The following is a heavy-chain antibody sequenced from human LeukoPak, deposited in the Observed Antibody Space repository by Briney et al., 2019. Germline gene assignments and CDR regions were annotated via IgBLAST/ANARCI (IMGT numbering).Heavy chain of an antibody. CDR3: TRPMLYYYGSGSYPSVYYFDY. CDR2: IRSKANSYAT. D-gene: IGHD3-10*01. V-gene: IGHV3-73*01. CDR1: GFTFSGSA. J-gene: IGHJ4*02. Sequence: QPGGSLKLSCAASGFTFSGSAMHWVRQASGKGLEWVGRIRSKANSYATAYAASVKGRFTISRDDSKNTAYLQMNSLKTEDTAVYYCTRPMLYYYGSGSYPSVYYFDYWGQGTLVTVSS.